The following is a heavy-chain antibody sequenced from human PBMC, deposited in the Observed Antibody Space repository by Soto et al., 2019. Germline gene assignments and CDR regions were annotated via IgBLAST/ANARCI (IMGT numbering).Heavy chain of an antibody. J-gene: IGHJ6*02. CDR3: AKNGQPPYYYYGMDV. D-gene: IGHD2-8*01. CDR1: GGSFSSYI. V-gene: IGHV1-18*01. CDR2: ISGYNGDT. Sequence: ASVKVSCKASGGSFSSYIVSWVRQAPGQGLEWMGWISGYNGDTNYAQKFQGRVTMTVDTSTTTAFMELTSLTSDDRAVYYCAKNGQPPYYYYGMDVWGQGTTVTVSS.